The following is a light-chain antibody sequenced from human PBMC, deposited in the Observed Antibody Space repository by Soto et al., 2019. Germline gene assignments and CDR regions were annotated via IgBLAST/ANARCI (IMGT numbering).Light chain of an antibody. V-gene: IGKV1-39*01. CDR1: QSISSY. J-gene: IGKJ2*02. CDR3: QQSSSTPRT. Sequence: DIQMTQSPSSLSASVGDRVTITCRANQSISSYLNWYQQKPGKAPKLLIYGASSLQSGVPSRFSGSGSGTDFTLTISSLQPGDFATYYCQQSSSTPRTFGQGTTLEIK. CDR2: GAS.